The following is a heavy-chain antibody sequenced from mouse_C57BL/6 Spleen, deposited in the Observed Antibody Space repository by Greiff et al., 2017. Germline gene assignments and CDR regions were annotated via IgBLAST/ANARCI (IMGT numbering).Heavy chain of an antibody. V-gene: IGHV1-64*01. J-gene: IGHJ3*01. CDR3: ARGDYEFAY. D-gene: IGHD2-4*01. CDR2: FHPNSGST. Sequence: QVQLQQPGAELVKPGASVKLSCKASGYTFTSYWMHWVKQRPGQGLEWIGMFHPNSGSTNYNEKFKSKATLTVEKSSSTAYMQLSSLPSEDSAVYYCARGDYEFAYWGQGTMVTVSA. CDR1: GYTFTSYW.